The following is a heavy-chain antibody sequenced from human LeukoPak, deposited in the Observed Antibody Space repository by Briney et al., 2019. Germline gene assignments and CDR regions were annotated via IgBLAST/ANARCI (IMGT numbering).Heavy chain of an antibody. D-gene: IGHD3-3*01. Sequence: SETLSLTCTVSGGSISSYYWSWIRQPPGKGLEWIRYIYYSGSTNYNPSLKSRVTISVDTSKNQFSLKLSSVTAADTAVYYCARDASYDFWSGYGNAFDIWGQGTMVTVSS. CDR1: GGSISSYY. V-gene: IGHV4-59*01. CDR2: IYYSGST. CDR3: ARDASYDFWSGYGNAFDI. J-gene: IGHJ3*02.